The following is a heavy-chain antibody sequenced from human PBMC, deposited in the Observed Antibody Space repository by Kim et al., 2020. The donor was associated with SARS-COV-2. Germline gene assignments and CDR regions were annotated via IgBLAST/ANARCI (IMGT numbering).Heavy chain of an antibody. CDR3: ATIAAAVDFSYNWFDP. D-gene: IGHD6-13*01. Sequence: ASVKVSCKVSGYTLTELSMHWVRQAPGKGLEWMGGFDPEDGETIYAQKFQGRVTMTEDTSTDTAYMELSSLRSEDTAVYYCATIAAAVDFSYNWFDPWGQGTLVTVSS. CDR2: FDPEDGET. V-gene: IGHV1-24*01. CDR1: GYTLTELS. J-gene: IGHJ5*02.